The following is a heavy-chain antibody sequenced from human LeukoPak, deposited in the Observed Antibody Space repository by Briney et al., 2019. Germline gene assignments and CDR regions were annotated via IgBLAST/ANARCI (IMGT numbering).Heavy chain of an antibody. D-gene: IGHD6-13*01. Sequence: PSETLSLTCTVSGGSISSYYWSWIRQPPGKGLEWIGYLSYSGSTNYNPSLKSRVTISVDTSKNHFSLKLSSVTAADTAMYYCAGHTSITQQQLFDCWGQGTLVTVSS. CDR3: AGHTSITQQQLFDC. V-gene: IGHV4-59*08. CDR1: GGSISSYY. J-gene: IGHJ4*02. CDR2: LSYSGST.